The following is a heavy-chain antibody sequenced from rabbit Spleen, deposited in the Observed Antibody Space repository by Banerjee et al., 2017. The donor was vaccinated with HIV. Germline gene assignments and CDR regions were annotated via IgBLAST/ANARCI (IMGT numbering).Heavy chain of an antibody. CDR2: TAGGRSAFT. D-gene: IGHD4-2*01. CDR3: ARDAGTSFSTYGMDL. J-gene: IGHJ6*01. CDR1: GFSFSSNDY. Sequence: QSLEESGGGLVQPVGSLTLTCTTSGFSFSSNDYMCWVRQAPGKGLEWIACTAGGRSAFTYYASWAKGRFTCSKASSTTVTLQMTSLTAADTATYFCARDAGTSFSTYGMDLWGQGTLVTVS. V-gene: IGHV1S40*01.